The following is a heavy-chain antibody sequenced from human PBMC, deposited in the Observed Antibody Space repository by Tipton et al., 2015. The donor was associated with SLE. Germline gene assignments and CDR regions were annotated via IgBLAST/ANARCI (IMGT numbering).Heavy chain of an antibody. CDR3: ARDYDSNGCIGFDS. Sequence: SLRLSCAASGFTFSTYWMHWVRQAPGKGLVWVSRINNDGSTTNSADSVKGRFTISRDNAKNTLYLQMNSLRAEDTAVYYCARDYDSNGCIGFDSWGQGTLVTVSS. J-gene: IGHJ4*02. D-gene: IGHD3-22*01. CDR2: INNDGSTT. CDR1: GFTFSTYW. V-gene: IGHV3-74*01.